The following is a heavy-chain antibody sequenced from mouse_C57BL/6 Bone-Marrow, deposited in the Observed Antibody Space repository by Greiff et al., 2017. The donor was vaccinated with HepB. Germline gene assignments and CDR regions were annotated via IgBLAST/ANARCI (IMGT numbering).Heavy chain of an antibody. CDR2: IYPRSGNT. Sequence: QVQLQQSGAELARPGASVKLSCKASGYTFTSYGISWVKQRTGQGLEWIGEIYPRSGNTYYTEKFKGKATLTADKSSSTAYMELRSLTSEDSAVYFCALYGKRFAYWGQGTLVTVSA. V-gene: IGHV1-81*01. D-gene: IGHD2-1*01. CDR1: GYTFTSYG. CDR3: ALYGKRFAY. J-gene: IGHJ3*01.